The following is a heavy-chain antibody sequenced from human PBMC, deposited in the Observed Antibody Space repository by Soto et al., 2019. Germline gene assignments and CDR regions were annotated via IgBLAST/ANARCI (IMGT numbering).Heavy chain of an antibody. CDR1: GFTFSSYG. CDR3: AKDMHGNGEYYFDY. CDR2: ISSDGSKK. J-gene: IGHJ4*02. D-gene: IGHD4-17*01. Sequence: QVQLVESGGGVVQPARSLRLSCAASGFTFSSYGMHWVRQAPGQGLEWLAVISSDGSKKYYADSVKGRFTISRDNSKSTLFLQMNSLRAEDTAVYHCAKDMHGNGEYYFDYWGQGSLVTVSS. V-gene: IGHV3-30*18.